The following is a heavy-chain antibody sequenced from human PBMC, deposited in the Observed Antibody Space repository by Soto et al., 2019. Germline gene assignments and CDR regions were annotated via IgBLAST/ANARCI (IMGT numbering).Heavy chain of an antibody. J-gene: IGHJ4*02. D-gene: IGHD2-15*01. Sequence: QITLKESGPTLVKPKETLTLTCIYSGFSFSSVGEGVGWVSQPPGKALEWLALIYWDDDKKYGPSLEDRITVTRDTSKNQVVFTMINMDPVDTATYYCVHRRYSSYFDSWGQGTRVTVSS. CDR3: VHRRYSSYFDS. CDR2: IYWDDDK. V-gene: IGHV2-5*05. CDR1: GFSFSSVGEG.